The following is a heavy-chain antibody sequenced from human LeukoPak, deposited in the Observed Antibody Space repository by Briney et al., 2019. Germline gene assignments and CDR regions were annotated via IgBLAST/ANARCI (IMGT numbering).Heavy chain of an antibody. D-gene: IGHD3-3*01. J-gene: IGHJ3*02. V-gene: IGHV3-53*01. CDR3: ARDRVADAFDI. CDR2: IYSGGST. CDR1: GFTVSSNY. Sequence: PGGSLRLSCAASGFTVSSNYMSWVRQAPGKGLEWVSVIYSGGSTYYADSVKGRFTISRDNSKNTLYLQMNSLRAEDTAVYYCARDRVADAFDIWGQGTMVTVSS.